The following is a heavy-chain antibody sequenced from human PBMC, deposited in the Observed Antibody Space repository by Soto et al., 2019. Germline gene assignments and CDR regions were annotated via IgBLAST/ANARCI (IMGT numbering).Heavy chain of an antibody. CDR2: IWYDGSNK. D-gene: IGHD3-22*01. Sequence: PGVSLRLSCAASGFTFSSYGMHWVRQAPGKGLEWVAVIWYDGSNKYYADSVKGRFTISRDNSKNTLYLQMNSLRAEDTAVYYCAAGYYYDSSGLTQSLYYGMDVWGQGTTVNVSS. V-gene: IGHV3-33*01. J-gene: IGHJ6*02. CDR1: GFTFSSYG. CDR3: AAGYYYDSSGLTQSLYYGMDV.